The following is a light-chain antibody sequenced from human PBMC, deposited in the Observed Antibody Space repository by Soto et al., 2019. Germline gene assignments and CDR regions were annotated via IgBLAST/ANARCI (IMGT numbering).Light chain of an antibody. V-gene: IGKV3-11*01. CDR3: QQRVNRVT. Sequence: EIVLTQSQATLSLSPGERASLSCRASQSVTTYLSFYQQKPGQAPRLLIYDSSNRATGIPPRFSGSASGTDVTLTISSLESEDFAVYYCQQRVNRVTFGGGTKVEI. CDR2: DSS. J-gene: IGKJ4*01. CDR1: QSVTTY.